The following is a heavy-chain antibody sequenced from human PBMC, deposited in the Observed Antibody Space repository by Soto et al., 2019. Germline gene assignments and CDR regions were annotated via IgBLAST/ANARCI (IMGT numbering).Heavy chain of an antibody. V-gene: IGHV1-69*05. D-gene: IGHD1-1*01. CDR1: GGTFSSYA. J-gene: IGHJ4*02. CDR2: IIPIFGTA. Sequence: SVKVSCKASGGTFSSYAISWVRQAPGQGLEWMGGIIPIFGTANYAQKFQGGVTMTRDTSITTAYMELSRLRSGDTAVYYCAREPATAKPEGVDFWGQGTLVTVSS. CDR3: AREPATAKPEGVDF.